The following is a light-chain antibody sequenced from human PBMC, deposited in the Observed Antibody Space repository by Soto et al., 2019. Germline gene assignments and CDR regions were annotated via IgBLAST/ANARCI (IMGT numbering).Light chain of an antibody. Sequence: QSVLTQSPSASGSLGASVKLTCTLSSGHSNYGIAWHQQQPETGSRSLIRLNSDGSHPKGDGVPDRFSGSSSGADRALNRARLEAEDEAYYYCQTWGTGMIFGGGTKVTVL. CDR3: QTWGTGMI. CDR1: SGHSNYG. CDR2: LNSDGSH. V-gene: IGLV4-69*01. J-gene: IGLJ2*01.